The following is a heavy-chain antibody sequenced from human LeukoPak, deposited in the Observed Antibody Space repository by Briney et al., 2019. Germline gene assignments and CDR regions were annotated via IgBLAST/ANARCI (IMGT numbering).Heavy chain of an antibody. Sequence: GGSLRLSCAASGFTFSTYAMHWVRQAPGKGLEWVAIIKQDGSEQYYVDSVRGRFTISRDNAKNSLYLQMNSLRAEDTAVYYCARHHFSTPPSATVTVGVDVWGRGTTVTVSS. D-gene: IGHD4-17*01. CDR3: ARHHFSTPPSATVTVGVDV. CDR2: IKQDGSEQ. CDR1: GFTFSTYA. V-gene: IGHV3-7*03. J-gene: IGHJ6*04.